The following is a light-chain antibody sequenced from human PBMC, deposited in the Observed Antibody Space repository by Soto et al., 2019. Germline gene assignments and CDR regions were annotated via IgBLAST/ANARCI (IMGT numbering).Light chain of an antibody. CDR1: QSVSSSY. CDR3: QQYGSSPPTT. J-gene: IGKJ5*01. V-gene: IGKV3-20*01. CDR2: GAS. Sequence: EIVLTKSTGTLSLSPGERATLSCRASQSVSSSYLAWYQQKPGQAPRLLIYGASSRATGIPDRFSGSGSGTDFTLTISRLEPEDFAVYYCQQYGSSPPTTFGQGTRLEIK.